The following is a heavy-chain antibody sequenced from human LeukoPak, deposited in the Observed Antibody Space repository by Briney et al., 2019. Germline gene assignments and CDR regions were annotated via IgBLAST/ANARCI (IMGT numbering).Heavy chain of an antibody. CDR3: ARDPIVQAGYYYGMDV. J-gene: IGHJ6*02. Sequence: ASVTVSYKASGYTFTAYYIHWVRQAPGQGLEWMGWINPNSGATNYAQNFQGRVTITADTSISAAYLDLSRLRSDDSAVYYCARDPIVQAGYYYGMDVWGQGTTVTVSS. V-gene: IGHV1-2*02. CDR2: INPNSGAT. D-gene: IGHD2/OR15-2a*01. CDR1: GYTFTAYY.